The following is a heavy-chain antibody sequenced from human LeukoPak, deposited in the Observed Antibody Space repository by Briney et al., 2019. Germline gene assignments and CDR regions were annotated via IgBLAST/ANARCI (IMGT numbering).Heavy chain of an antibody. Sequence: GGSLRLSCAASGFTFSSYAMSWVRQAPGKGLEWVSVIYSGGSTYYADSVKGRFTISRDNSKNTLYLQMNSLRAEDTAVYYCARAVELLGFDYWGQGTLVTVSS. CDR1: GFTFSSYA. J-gene: IGHJ4*02. V-gene: IGHV3-66*01. CDR2: IYSGGST. CDR3: ARAVELLGFDY. D-gene: IGHD1-26*01.